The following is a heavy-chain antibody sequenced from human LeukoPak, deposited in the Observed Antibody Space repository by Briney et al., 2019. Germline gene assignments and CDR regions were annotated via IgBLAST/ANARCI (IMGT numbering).Heavy chain of an antibody. J-gene: IGHJ5*02. CDR3: AREAHYYDSSGRSNWFDP. D-gene: IGHD3-22*01. V-gene: IGHV4-31*03. Sequence: SETLSLTCTVSGGSVSSGGYYWSWIRQDPGKGLEWIGYIYYSGTTYYNPSLKSRVSISVDTSKNQFSLKLSSVTAADTAVYYCAREAHYYDSSGRSNWFDPWGQGTLVTVSS. CDR2: IYYSGTT. CDR1: GGSVSSGGYY.